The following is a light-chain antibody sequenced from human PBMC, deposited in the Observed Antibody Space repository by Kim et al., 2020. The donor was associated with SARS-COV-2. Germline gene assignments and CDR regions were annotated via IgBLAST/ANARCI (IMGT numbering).Light chain of an antibody. CDR1: SGSIASNY. CDR2: EDN. J-gene: IGLJ2*01. CDR3: QSYDSSIVV. V-gene: IGLV6-57*02. Sequence: GKAVTISCTGSSGSIASNYVQWYQQRPGSAPTPVIYEDNQRPSGVPDRFSGSIDSSSNSASLTISGLKTEDEADYYCQSYDSSIVVFGGGTQLTVL.